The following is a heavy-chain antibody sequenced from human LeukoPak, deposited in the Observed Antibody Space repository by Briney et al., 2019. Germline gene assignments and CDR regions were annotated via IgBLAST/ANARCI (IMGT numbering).Heavy chain of an antibody. Sequence: PSETLSLTCTVSGGSINSYYWSWIRQPPGKGLEWIGYIYYSGSTNYNPSLKSRVTISVDTSKNQFSLKLSSVTAADTAVYYCARGQSPYYYGSGSYYNVLYFDYWGQGTLVTVSS. V-gene: IGHV4-59*08. D-gene: IGHD3-10*01. J-gene: IGHJ4*02. CDR1: GGSINSYY. CDR3: ARGQSPYYYGSGSYYNVLYFDY. CDR2: IYYSGST.